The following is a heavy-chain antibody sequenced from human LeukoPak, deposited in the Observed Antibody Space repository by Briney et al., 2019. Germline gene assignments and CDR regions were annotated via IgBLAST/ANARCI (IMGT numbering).Heavy chain of an antibody. CDR3: ARTLRYRDYYDSSGYPGGLL. D-gene: IGHD3-22*01. CDR1: GGTFSSYT. Sequence: SVKVSCKASGGTFSSYTISWVRQAPGQGLEWMGRIIAILGIANYAQKFQGRVTITADKSTSTAYMELSSLRSEDTAVYYCARTLRYRDYYDSSGYPGGLLWGQGTLVTVSS. J-gene: IGHJ4*02. CDR2: IIAILGIA. V-gene: IGHV1-69*02.